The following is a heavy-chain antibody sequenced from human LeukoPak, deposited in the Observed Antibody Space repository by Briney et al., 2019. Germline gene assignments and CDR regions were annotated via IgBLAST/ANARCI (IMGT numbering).Heavy chain of an antibody. V-gene: IGHV4-34*01. CDR3: AIVVAASGLDY. CDR1: GGSFSGYY. Sequence: SETLSLTCAVYGGSFSGYYWSWIRQPPGKGLEWIGEINHSGSTNYNPSLKSRVTISVDTSKNQFSLKLSSVTAADTAVYYCAIVVAASGLDYWGQGTLVTVSS. D-gene: IGHD2-15*01. CDR2: INHSGST. J-gene: IGHJ4*02.